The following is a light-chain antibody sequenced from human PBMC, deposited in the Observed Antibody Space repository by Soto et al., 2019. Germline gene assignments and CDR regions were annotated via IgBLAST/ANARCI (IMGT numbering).Light chain of an antibody. CDR2: DAS. Sequence: DIQMTQSPSTLSASVGDRVTITCRASQSINSWLAWYQQKPGKAPKLLIYDASSLESGVPSRFSGSGSGTEFTLTISSLQPDDFATYYCQQYNSYMLTFGQGTKLEIK. CDR3: QQYNSYMLT. V-gene: IGKV1-5*01. J-gene: IGKJ2*01. CDR1: QSINSW.